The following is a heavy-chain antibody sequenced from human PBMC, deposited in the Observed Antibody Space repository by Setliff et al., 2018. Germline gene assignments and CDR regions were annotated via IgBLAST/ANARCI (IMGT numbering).Heavy chain of an antibody. J-gene: IGHJ6*02. CDR3: AGSVGGAPYYYGLDV. CDR1: GYKFNDYA. Sequence: ASVKVSCKTSGYKFNDYAISWVRQGPGQGLEWMGWISAGNGDTQYSQKFQGRITITRDTSASTAYMELSSLRSEDTAVYDCAGSVGGAPYYYGLDVWGQGTTVTVSS. D-gene: IGHD2-15*01. CDR2: ISAGNGDT. V-gene: IGHV1-3*01.